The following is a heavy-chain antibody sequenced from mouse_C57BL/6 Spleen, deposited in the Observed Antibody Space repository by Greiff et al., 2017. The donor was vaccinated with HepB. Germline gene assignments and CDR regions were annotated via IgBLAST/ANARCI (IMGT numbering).Heavy chain of an antibody. CDR1: GYTFTSYW. D-gene: IGHD3-2*02. CDR2: IDPSDSYT. Sequence: VQLQQSGAELVRPGTSVKLSCKASGYTFTSYWMHWVKQRPGQGLEWIGVIDPSDSYTNYNQKFKGKATLTVDTSSSTAYMQLSSLTSEDSAVYYCANSSGYGAMDYWGQGTSVTVSS. V-gene: IGHV1-59*01. CDR3: ANSSGYGAMDY. J-gene: IGHJ4*01.